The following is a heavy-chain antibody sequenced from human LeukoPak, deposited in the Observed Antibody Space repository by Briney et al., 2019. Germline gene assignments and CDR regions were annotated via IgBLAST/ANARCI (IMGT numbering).Heavy chain of an antibody. D-gene: IGHD3-10*01. Sequence: SCKASGYTFTSYAMHWVRQAPGKGLEWVALIRYDGSNKYYADSVKGRFTISRDNSKNTLYLQMNSLRAEDTAVYYCAKDYYGSGSYVGYWGQGTLVTVSS. J-gene: IGHJ4*02. CDR1: GYTFTSYA. CDR2: IRYDGSNK. CDR3: AKDYYGSGSYVGY. V-gene: IGHV3-30*02.